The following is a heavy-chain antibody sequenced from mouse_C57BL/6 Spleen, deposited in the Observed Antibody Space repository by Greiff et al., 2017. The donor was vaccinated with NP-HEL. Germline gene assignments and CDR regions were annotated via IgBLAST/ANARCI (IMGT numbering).Heavy chain of an antibody. Sequence: VQLQQPGAELVKPGASVKLSCKASGYTFTSYWMPWVQQRPGPGLEWIGMIHPNSGSTNYNEKFKSKATLTVDKSSSTAYMQLSSLTSEDSAVYYCARGEGTYYGGFAYWGQGTLVTVSA. CDR2: IHPNSGST. D-gene: IGHD1-1*01. V-gene: IGHV1-64*01. J-gene: IGHJ3*01. CDR1: GYTFTSYW. CDR3: ARGEGTYYGGFAY.